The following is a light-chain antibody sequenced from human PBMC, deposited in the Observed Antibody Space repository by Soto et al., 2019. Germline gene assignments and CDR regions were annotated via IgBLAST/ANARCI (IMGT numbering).Light chain of an antibody. J-gene: IGKJ1*01. CDR3: QQYSNWSWT. Sequence: EIVMTQSPATLSVSPGERATLSCRASQSVSSNLAWYQKKPGQAPRLLIYGASTRATGIPARFSGSGSGTEFTLTISSLQSEDFAVYYCQQYSNWSWTFGQGTKVDIK. V-gene: IGKV3-15*01. CDR2: GAS. CDR1: QSVSSN.